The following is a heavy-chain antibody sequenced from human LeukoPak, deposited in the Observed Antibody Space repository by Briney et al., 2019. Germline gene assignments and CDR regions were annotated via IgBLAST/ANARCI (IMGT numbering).Heavy chain of an antibody. CDR3: ARELKGQLRSYYYYHMDV. CDR1: GGSISIYY. CDR2: IYTSGNT. Sequence: PSETLSLTCTVSGGSISIYYWSWIRQPAGKGLEWIGRIYTSGNTNYNPSLKSRVTISVDTSKNQFSLRLSSVTAADTAVYYCARELKGQLRSYYYYHMDVWGKGTTVTVSS. D-gene: IGHD2-2*01. V-gene: IGHV4-4*07. J-gene: IGHJ6*03.